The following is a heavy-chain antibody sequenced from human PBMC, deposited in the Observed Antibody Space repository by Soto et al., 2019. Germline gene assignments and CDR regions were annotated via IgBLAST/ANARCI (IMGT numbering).Heavy chain of an antibody. CDR2: ISGSGGST. D-gene: IGHD6-13*01. CDR3: AKDRSSHPLVAAAGTGYFDY. Sequence: HPGGSLRLSCAASGFTFSSYAMSWVRQAPGKGLEWVSAISGSGGSTYYADSVKGRFTISRDNSKNTLYLQMNSLRAEDTAVYYCAKDRSSHPLVAAAGTGYFDYWGQGTLVTVSS. V-gene: IGHV3-23*01. CDR1: GFTFSSYA. J-gene: IGHJ4*02.